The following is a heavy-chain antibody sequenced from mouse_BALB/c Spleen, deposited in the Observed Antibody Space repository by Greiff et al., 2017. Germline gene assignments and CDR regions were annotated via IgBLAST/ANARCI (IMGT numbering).Heavy chain of an antibody. J-gene: IGHJ4*01. CDR1: GYSITSDYA. V-gene: IGHV3-2*02. CDR2: ISYSGST. Sequence: VQLKESGPGLVKPSQSLSLTCTVTGYSITSDYAWNWIRQFPGNKLEWMGYISYSGSTSYNPSLKSRISITRDTSKNQFFLQLNSVTTEDTATYYCARMGIYYDYGGRREEGYYYAMDYWGQGTSVTVSS. CDR3: ARMGIYYDYGGRREEGYYYAMDY. D-gene: IGHD2-4*01.